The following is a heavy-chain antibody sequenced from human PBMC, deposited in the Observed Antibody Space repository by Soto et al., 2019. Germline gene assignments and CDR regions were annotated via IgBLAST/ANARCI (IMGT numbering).Heavy chain of an antibody. CDR3: ARRELSNYYYYGMDV. J-gene: IGHJ6*02. CDR2: INPNSGGT. D-gene: IGHD1-7*01. Sequence: GASVKVSCKASGYTFTGYYMHWVLQAPGQGLEWMGWINPNSGGTNYAQKFQGRVTMTRDTSISTAYMELSRLRSDDTAVYYCARRELSNYYYYGMDVWGQGTTVTVSS. CDR1: GYTFTGYY. V-gene: IGHV1-2*02.